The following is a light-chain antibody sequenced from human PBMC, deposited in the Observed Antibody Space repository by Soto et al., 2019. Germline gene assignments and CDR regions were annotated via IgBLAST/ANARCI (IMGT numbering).Light chain of an antibody. CDR2: DAS. J-gene: IGKJ1*01. CDR1: QTVNTC. Sequence: DIKMTQSPSTLSASVGDRVTIPCRASQTVNTCLAWYQQKPGKAPKVLIYDASALPRGVPSRFSGSGSGTKFTLTITSLQPEDFATYYCQQYETRPPTFGQGTKVDIK. CDR3: QQYETRPPT. V-gene: IGKV1-5*01.